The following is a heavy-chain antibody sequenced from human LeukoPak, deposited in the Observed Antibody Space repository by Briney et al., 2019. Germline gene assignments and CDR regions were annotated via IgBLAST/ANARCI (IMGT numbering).Heavy chain of an antibody. J-gene: IGHJ1*01. CDR1: RYTFTSYA. V-gene: IGHV1-3*01. CDR2: INAGNGNT. Sequence: ASVKVSCKASRYTFTSYAMHWVRQAPGQRLEWMGWINAGNGNTKYSQKFQGRVTITRDTSASTAYMELSSPRSEDTAVYYCARVGGYYYGSGSYFAEYFQHWGQGTLVTVSS. CDR3: ARVGGYYYGSGSYFAEYFQH. D-gene: IGHD3-10*01.